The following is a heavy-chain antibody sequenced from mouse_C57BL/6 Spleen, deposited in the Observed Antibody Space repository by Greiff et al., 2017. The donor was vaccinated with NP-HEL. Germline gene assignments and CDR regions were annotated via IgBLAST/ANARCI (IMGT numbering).Heavy chain of an antibody. CDR1: GYTFTSYW. J-gene: IGHJ4*01. CDR3: ARWAVVATDYAMDY. V-gene: IGHV1-72*01. Sequence: VQLQQPGAELVKPGASVKLSCKASGYTFTSYWMHWVKQRPGRGLEWIGRIDPNSGGTKYNEKFKSKATLTVDKPSSTAYMQLSGLTSEDSAVDYCARWAVVATDYAMDYWGQGTSVTVSS. D-gene: IGHD1-1*01. CDR2: IDPNSGGT.